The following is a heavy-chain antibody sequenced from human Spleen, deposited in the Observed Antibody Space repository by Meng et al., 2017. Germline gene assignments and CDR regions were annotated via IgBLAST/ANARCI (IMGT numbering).Heavy chain of an antibody. CDR1: GFSLSTRGVG. CDR2: IYWDDDK. Sequence: QITLKESGPTLVKPTQTLTLTCTFSGFSLSTRGVGVGWIRQPPGKALEWLAVIYWDDDKRYSPSLKRRLTVTKDTSKNQVVLTMTNMDAVDTATYYCAHRGDNWNYDYWGQGTLVTASS. V-gene: IGHV2-5*02. D-gene: IGHD1-7*01. J-gene: IGHJ4*02. CDR3: AHRGDNWNYDY.